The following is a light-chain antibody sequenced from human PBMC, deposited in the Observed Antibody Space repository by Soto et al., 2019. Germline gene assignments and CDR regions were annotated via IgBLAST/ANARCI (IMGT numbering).Light chain of an antibody. V-gene: IGLV1-51*01. CDR2: DDN. CDR3: GAWDDGLSAYV. CDR1: GSNVGNHY. J-gene: IGLJ1*01. Sequence: GSGSNVGNHYVSWYQQLPGTAPKLLIYDDNKRPSGIPDRFSGSKSATSATLGITGLQTGDEADYYCGAWDDGLSAYVFGPGTKLTVL.